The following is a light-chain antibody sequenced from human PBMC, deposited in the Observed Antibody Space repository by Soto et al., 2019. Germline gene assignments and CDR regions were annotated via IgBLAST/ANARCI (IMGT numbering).Light chain of an antibody. CDR1: SSDVGGYKY. Sequence: QSALTQPASVSGSPGQSITISCTGTSSDVGGYKYVSWYQQHPDKAPKLIIFEVSNRPSGISSSFSGSKSGNTASLTISGLQAEDEADYYCASYTSSSTSVIFGRGTKLNV. V-gene: IGLV2-14*01. CDR2: EVS. J-gene: IGLJ2*01. CDR3: ASYTSSSTSVI.